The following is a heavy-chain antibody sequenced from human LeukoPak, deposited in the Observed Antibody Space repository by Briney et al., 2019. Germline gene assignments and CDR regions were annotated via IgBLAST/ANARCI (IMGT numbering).Heavy chain of an antibody. Sequence: GGSLRLSCAASGFTFSSYAMSWVRQAPGKGLEWVSAISGSGGSTYYADSVKGRFTISRDNSKNPLYLQMNSLRAEDTAVYYCAKSMDSSGWYFSNFDYWGQGTLVTVSS. CDR1: GFTFSSYA. V-gene: IGHV3-23*01. CDR2: ISGSGGST. D-gene: IGHD6-19*01. J-gene: IGHJ4*02. CDR3: AKSMDSSGWYFSNFDY.